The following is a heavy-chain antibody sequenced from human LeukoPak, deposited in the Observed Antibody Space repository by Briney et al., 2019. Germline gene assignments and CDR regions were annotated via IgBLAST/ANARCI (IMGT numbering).Heavy chain of an antibody. Sequence: GRSLRLSCAASGFTFSSYGMHWVRQAPGKGLEWVAVISYDGSNKYYADSVKDRFTISRDNSKNTLYLQMNSLRAEDTAVYYCAKANCGGDCYGDAFDIWGQGTMVTVSS. CDR2: ISYDGSNK. V-gene: IGHV3-30*18. J-gene: IGHJ3*02. D-gene: IGHD2-21*02. CDR1: GFTFSSYG. CDR3: AKANCGGDCYGDAFDI.